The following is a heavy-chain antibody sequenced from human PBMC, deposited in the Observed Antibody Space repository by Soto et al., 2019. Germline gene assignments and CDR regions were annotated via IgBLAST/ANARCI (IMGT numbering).Heavy chain of an antibody. Sequence: ASVKVSCKASGYTFTSYDINWVRQATGQRLEWMGWINAGNGNTKYSQKFQGRVTITRDTSASTAYMELSSLRSEDTAVYYCARDGSVVATIPFDYWGQGTLVTVSS. CDR2: INAGNGNT. D-gene: IGHD5-12*01. V-gene: IGHV1-3*01. CDR3: ARDGSVVATIPFDY. CDR1: GYTFTSYD. J-gene: IGHJ4*02.